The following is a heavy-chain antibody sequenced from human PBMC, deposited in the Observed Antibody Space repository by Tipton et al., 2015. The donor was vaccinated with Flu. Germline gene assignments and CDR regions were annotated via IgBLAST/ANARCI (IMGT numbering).Heavy chain of an antibody. V-gene: IGHV4-59*01. CDR3: ARDVITVAGTEFVP. CDR1: GDSINNYD. CDR2: LYTSGST. D-gene: IGHD6-19*01. J-gene: IGHJ5*02. Sequence: TLSLTCTVSGDSINNYDWSWVRQSPGKALECIGYLYTSGSTDYNPSLKGRVTISVDTSKNQFFLKLNSLTPADTGVYYCARDVITVAGTEFVPWGQGTLVTVSS.